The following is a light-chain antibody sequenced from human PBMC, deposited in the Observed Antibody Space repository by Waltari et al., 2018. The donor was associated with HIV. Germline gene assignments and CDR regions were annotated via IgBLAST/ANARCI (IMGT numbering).Light chain of an antibody. V-gene: IGLV2-11*01. CDR2: DVT. CDR1: SSDVGGYKY. J-gene: IGLJ2*01. CDR3: CSYPGSYPVV. Sequence: QSALTQPRSVSGSHGQSVTISCNGTSSDVGGYKYVPWYQQHPGKAPKLMIYDVTKRPSGVPDRFSGSKSDNTASLTIAGLQAEDEAEYYCCSYPGSYPVVFGGGTKLTVL.